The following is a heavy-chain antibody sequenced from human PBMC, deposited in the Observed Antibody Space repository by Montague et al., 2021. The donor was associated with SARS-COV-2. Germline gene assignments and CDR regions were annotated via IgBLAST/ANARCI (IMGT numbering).Heavy chain of an antibody. V-gene: IGHV4-59*01. CDR3: VRDHPYGGSRGAYDI. CDR1: GGSITGYY. CDR2: IYDGGAV. Sequence: SETLSLTCTVSGGSITGYYWSWLRRSPGKGLEWVAYIYDGGAVNYNPPLGSRVTISADTSKNQFSLKVNSVTAADTAVYYCVRDHPYGGSRGAYDIWGQGTVVTVSS. D-gene: IGHD4-23*01. J-gene: IGHJ3*02.